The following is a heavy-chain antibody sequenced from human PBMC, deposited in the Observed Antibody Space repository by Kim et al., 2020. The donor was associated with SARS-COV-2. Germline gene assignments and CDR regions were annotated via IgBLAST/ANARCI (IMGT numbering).Heavy chain of an antibody. J-gene: IGHJ4*02. CDR3: ARSQGGQWLVHNRYYFDY. CDR1: GDSVSSNSAA. V-gene: IGHV6-1*01. D-gene: IGHD6-19*01. Sequence: SQTLSLTCAISGDSVSSNSAAWNWIRQSPSRGLEWLGRTYYRSKWYNDYAVSVKSRITINPDTSKNQFSLQLNSVTPEDTAVYYCARSQGGQWLVHNRYYFDYWGQGTLVTVSS. CDR2: TYYRSKWYN.